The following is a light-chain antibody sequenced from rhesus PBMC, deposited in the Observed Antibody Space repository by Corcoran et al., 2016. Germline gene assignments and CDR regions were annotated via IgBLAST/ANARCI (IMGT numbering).Light chain of an antibody. CDR2: AAS. Sequence: DIQMTQSPSSLSASVGDTVTITCRASQGISSYLNWFQQKPGKAPKLQIYAASRLESGVPSRFSASGSGTDFTLTIRSLQPEDFAVYYCLQHKSYPLTFGGGTKVELK. CDR3: LQHKSYPLT. J-gene: IGKJ4*01. CDR1: QGISSY. V-gene: IGKV1-28*02.